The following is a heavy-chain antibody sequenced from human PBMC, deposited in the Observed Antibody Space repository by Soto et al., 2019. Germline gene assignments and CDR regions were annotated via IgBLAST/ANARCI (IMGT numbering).Heavy chain of an antibody. J-gene: IGHJ4*02. CDR2: ISYDGSNK. CDR3: AKPHTPGG. CDR1: GFTFSSYG. Sequence: QVQLVESGGGVVQPGRSLRLSCAASGFTFSSYGMHWVRQAPGKGLEWVAVISYDGSNKYYADSVKGRFTISRDNSKNTLDLQMNGLRAEDTAVYYCAKPHTPGGWGQGTLVTVSS. D-gene: IGHD3-10*01. V-gene: IGHV3-30*18.